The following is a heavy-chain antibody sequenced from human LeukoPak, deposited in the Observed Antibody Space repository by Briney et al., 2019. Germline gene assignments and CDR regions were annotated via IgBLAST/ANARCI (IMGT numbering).Heavy chain of an antibody. D-gene: IGHD3-22*01. Sequence: ASVKVSCKASGYTFTIYGISWVRQAPGQGREWMGWISAYNGNTNYAQKLQGRVTMTTDTSTSTAYMELRSLRSDDTAVYYCARDQAMTYYYDSSGYWGQGTLVTVSS. CDR3: ARDQAMTYYYDSSGY. V-gene: IGHV1-18*01. CDR2: ISAYNGNT. CDR1: GYTFTIYG. J-gene: IGHJ4*02.